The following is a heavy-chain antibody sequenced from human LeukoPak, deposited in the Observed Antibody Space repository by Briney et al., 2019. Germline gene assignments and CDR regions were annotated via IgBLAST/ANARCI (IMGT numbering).Heavy chain of an antibody. CDR3: AREPDIVVVVAATDAFDI. D-gene: IGHD2-15*01. CDR1: GFTFSSYS. CDR2: IGSSSSYI. Sequence: GGSLRLSCAASGFTFSSYSMNWVRQAPGKGLEWVSSIGSSSSYIYYADSVKGRFTISRDNAKNSLYLQMNSLRAEDTAVYYCAREPDIVVVVAATDAFDIWGQGTMVTVSS. V-gene: IGHV3-21*01. J-gene: IGHJ3*02.